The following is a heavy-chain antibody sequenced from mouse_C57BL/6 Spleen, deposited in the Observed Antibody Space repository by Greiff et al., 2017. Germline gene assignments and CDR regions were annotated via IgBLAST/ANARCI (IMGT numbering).Heavy chain of an antibody. CDR2: IYPGDGDT. J-gene: IGHJ4*01. V-gene: IGHV1-80*01. CDR3: ARPPTDYAMDY. CDR1: GYAFSSYW. Sequence: QVQLLQSGAELVKPGASVKISCKASGYAFSSYWMNWVKQRPGQGLEWIGQIYPGDGDTSYNGKFKGKATLTADKSSSTAYMQLSSLTSEDSAVYFCARPPTDYAMDYWGQGTTLTVSS.